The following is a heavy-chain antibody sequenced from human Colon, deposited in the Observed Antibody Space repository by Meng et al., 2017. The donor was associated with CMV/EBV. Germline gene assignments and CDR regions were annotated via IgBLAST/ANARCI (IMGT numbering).Heavy chain of an antibody. J-gene: IGHJ4*02. D-gene: IGHD2-2*01. CDR3: ATDWGINVPTKRLHY. CDR2: IRYDGSDK. V-gene: IGHV3-30*02. Sequence: GGSLRLSCAASGFTFSSHGMHWVRQAPGKGLEWVAYIRYDGSDKYYADSVKGRFTISRDDSKNTLYVQMNSLRSEDSAVYYCATDWGINVPTKRLHYWGQGTLVTVSS. CDR1: GFTFSSHG.